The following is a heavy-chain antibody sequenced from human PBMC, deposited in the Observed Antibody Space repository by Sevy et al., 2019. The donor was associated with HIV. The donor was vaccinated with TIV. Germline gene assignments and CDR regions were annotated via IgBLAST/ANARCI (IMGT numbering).Heavy chain of an antibody. V-gene: IGHV1-8*01. D-gene: IGHD2-2*01. J-gene: IGHJ6*02. Sequence: ASVKVSCKASGYSLNSYDINWVRQATGQGLEWMGWMNPDSGRRGYAPKFQGRVTMTTDTSKGTAYMELRGLRSDDSAVDYCARADLDSTTFFYYYGLDVWGQGTTVTVSS. CDR1: GYSLNSYD. CDR2: MNPDSGRR. CDR3: ARADLDSTTFFYYYGLDV.